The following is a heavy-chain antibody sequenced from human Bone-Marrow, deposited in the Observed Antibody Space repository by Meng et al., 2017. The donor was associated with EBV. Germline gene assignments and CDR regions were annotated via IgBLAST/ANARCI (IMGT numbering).Heavy chain of an antibody. V-gene: IGHV4-39*07. Sequence: QLQLQESGPGLVKPSETLSLICTVSGGSISTPNYSWGWIRQPPGKGLEWIGTFYSVATTFYNPSLKSRLTISVDTSKNQFSLRLNSVTAADTAVYYCVRGYDYGDYVDFWGQGTLVTVSS. CDR2: FYSVATT. CDR1: GGSISTPNYS. J-gene: IGHJ4*02. CDR3: VRGYDYGDYVDF. D-gene: IGHD4-17*01.